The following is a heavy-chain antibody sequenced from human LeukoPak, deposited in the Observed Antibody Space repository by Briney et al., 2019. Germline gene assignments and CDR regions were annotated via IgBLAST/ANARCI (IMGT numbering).Heavy chain of an antibody. CDR1: GFTFSSYA. J-gene: IGHJ4*02. CDR2: ISGSGGST. CDR3: ANAARGYSYGYGDFFDY. V-gene: IGHV3-23*01. D-gene: IGHD5-18*01. Sequence: QTGGSLRLSCAASGFTFSSYAMSWVRQAPGKGLEWVSAISGSGGSTYYADSVKGRFTISRDNSKNTLYLQMNSLRAEDTAVYYCANAARGYSYGYGDFFDYWGQGTLVTVSS.